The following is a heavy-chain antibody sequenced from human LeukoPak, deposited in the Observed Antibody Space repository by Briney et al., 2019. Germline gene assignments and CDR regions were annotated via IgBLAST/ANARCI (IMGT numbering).Heavy chain of an antibody. D-gene: IGHD6-13*01. CDR3: AKNKGTRPYSSSLLDV. CDR1: GFTFEDYA. V-gene: IGHV3-9*01. Sequence: PGRSLRLSCAASGFTFEDYAIHWVRQAPGKGLEWVSGISWNRGSIGYADSVKGPFTICRDTAKNSLYLQMNSLRAEDTALYYCAKNKGTRPYSSSLLDVWGQGTTVTVSS. J-gene: IGHJ6*02. CDR2: ISWNRGSI.